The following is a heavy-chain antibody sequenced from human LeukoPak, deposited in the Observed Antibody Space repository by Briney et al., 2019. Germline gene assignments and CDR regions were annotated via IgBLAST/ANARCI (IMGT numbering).Heavy chain of an antibody. CDR3: AKQLTAGGYYFDY. D-gene: IGHD6-13*01. J-gene: IGHJ4*02. CDR2: ISGGGETA. CDR1: GFTFSSYA. Sequence: GGSLRLSCAASGFTFSSYAMSWVRQAPGEGLEWVSGISGGGETAYYADSVKGRFTISRDNSKNTLYLQMNSLRAEDTAVYYCAKQLTAGGYYFDYWGQGTLVTVSS. V-gene: IGHV3-23*01.